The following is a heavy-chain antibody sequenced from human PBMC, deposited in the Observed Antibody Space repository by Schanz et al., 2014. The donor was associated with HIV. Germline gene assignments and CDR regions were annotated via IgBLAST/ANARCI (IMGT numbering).Heavy chain of an antibody. CDR1: GASISGYY. D-gene: IGHD2-21*01. Sequence: QVQLQESGPGLVKPSETLSLTCNVSGASISGYYCTWIRQPPGKGLEWIGHISHSGSTYYNPSLKIRLPISGAWPKTQFPLKLSSVTAADTAVYYCASLYSHYFDYWGQGTLVTVSS. J-gene: IGHJ4*02. V-gene: IGHV4-59*04. CDR2: ISHSGST. CDR3: ASLYSHYFDY.